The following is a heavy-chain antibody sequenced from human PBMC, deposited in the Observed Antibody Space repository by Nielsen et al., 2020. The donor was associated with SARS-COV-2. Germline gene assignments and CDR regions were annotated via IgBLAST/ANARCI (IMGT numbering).Heavy chain of an antibody. D-gene: IGHD5-18*01. CDR1: GGTFSSYA. CDR2: IIPILGIA. Sequence: SVKVSCKASGGTFSSYAISWVRQAPGQGLEWMGRIIPILGIANYAQKFQGRVTITADKSTSTACMELSSLRSEDTAVYYCARGSWIQLWCLDYWGQGTLVTVSS. CDR3: ARGSWIQLWCLDY. V-gene: IGHV1-69*04. J-gene: IGHJ4*02.